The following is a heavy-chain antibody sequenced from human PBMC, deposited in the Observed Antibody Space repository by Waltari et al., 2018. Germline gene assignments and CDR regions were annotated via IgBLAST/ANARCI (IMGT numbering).Heavy chain of an antibody. Sequence: EVQLVESGGGLIQPGGSLRLSCAASGFTVSSNYMSWVRQAPGKGLEWVSVIYSGGSTYYADSVKGRFTISRDNSKNTLYLQMNSLRAEDTAVYYCAREYYYDSSGYFGGFDYWGQGTLVTVSS. D-gene: IGHD3-22*01. J-gene: IGHJ4*02. V-gene: IGHV3-53*01. CDR2: IYSGGST. CDR1: GFTVSSNY. CDR3: AREYYYDSSGYFGGFDY.